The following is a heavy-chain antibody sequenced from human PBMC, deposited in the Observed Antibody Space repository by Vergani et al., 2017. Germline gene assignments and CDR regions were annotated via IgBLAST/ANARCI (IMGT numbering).Heavy chain of an antibody. CDR3: ARVTHAFDI. CDR1: GGSISSSDYY. Sequence: QLQLQESGPGLVKPSETLCLTCTVSGGSISSSDYYWGWIRQPPGKGSEWIGSIYYVGSTYYNPSLKSRVTISVDTSRNQFSLKLSSVTAADTAVYYCARVTHAFDIWGQGTMVTVSS. V-gene: IGHV4-39*01. CDR2: IYYVGST. J-gene: IGHJ3*02.